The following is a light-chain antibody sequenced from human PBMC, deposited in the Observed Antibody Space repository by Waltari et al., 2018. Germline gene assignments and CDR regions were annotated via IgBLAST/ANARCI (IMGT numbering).Light chain of an antibody. CDR1: SSNLGNNY. Sequence: QSVLTQPPSVSAAPGQRVTISCSGGSSNLGNNYVSWYRQFPGTAPKLLIYENTERPSGIPGRFSVSKSGTSATLDITGLQAGDEADYYCGTWDSSLSGAVFGGGTHLTVL. CDR3: GTWDSSLSGAV. CDR2: ENT. J-gene: IGLJ7*01. V-gene: IGLV1-51*02.